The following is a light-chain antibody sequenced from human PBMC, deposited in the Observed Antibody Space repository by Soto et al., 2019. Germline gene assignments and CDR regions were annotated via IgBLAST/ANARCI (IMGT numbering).Light chain of an antibody. Sequence: QSVLTQPASVSGSPGQSITISCTGTSSDVGGYNFVSWYLQHPGKVPKLLIYDVSNRPSGISNRFSGSKSGNTASLTISGLQAEDEADYYCSSYTSSSTLVFGGGTKLTVL. V-gene: IGLV2-14*03. CDR2: DVS. CDR3: SSYTSSSTLV. J-gene: IGLJ3*02. CDR1: SSDVGGYNF.